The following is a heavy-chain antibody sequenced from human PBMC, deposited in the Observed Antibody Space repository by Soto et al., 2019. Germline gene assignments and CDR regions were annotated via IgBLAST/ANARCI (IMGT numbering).Heavy chain of an antibody. CDR2: FDPEDGET. J-gene: IGHJ4*02. V-gene: IGHV1-24*01. CDR1: GDTITELS. D-gene: IGHD3-9*01. CDR3: ATGDLRYFDWFTKNLPFDY. Sequence: GASVKVSCKVCGDTITELSMHWVRQAPGKGLEWMGGFDPEDGETIYAQKFQGRVTMTEDTSTDTAYMELSSLRSEDTAVYYCATGDLRYFDWFTKNLPFDYWGQGTLVTVSS.